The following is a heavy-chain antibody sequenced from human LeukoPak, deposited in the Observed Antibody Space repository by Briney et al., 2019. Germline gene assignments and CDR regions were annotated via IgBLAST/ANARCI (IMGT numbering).Heavy chain of an antibody. CDR2: IWYDGSNK. Sequence: GGSVRLSCAASGFTFSSYGMHWVRQAPGKGLEWVAVIWYDGSNKYYADSVKGRFTISRDNSKNTLYLQMNSLRAEDTAVYYCAKDLRLDYYDSSGWGYWGQGTLVTVSS. D-gene: IGHD3-22*01. J-gene: IGHJ4*02. CDR1: GFTFSSYG. CDR3: AKDLRLDYYDSSGWGY. V-gene: IGHV3-33*06.